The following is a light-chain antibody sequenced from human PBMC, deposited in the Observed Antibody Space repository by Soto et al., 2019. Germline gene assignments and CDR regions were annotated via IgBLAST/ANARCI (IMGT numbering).Light chain of an antibody. CDR3: QQYGGLPT. J-gene: IGKJ1*01. CDR2: GAS. V-gene: IGKV3-20*01. Sequence: ENVLKQSPGALSLTPGERATLSCRASQSLSSNYLAWYQQRPGQAPRLLIYGASTRATGIPDRFSGSGSGTDFTLTISRLEPEDFAVYYCQQYGGLPTFGQGTKVDIK. CDR1: QSLSSNY.